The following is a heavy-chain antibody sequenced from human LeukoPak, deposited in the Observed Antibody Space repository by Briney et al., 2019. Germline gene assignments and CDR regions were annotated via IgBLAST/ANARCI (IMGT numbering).Heavy chain of an antibody. Sequence: SETLSLTCTVSGGSISSYYWSWLRQPPGKGLEWSGYIYYSGSTNYNPSLESRVTISVDTSKNQFSLKLSSVTAADTAVYYCARHRTLYDGMDVWGQGTTVTVSS. V-gene: IGHV4-59*08. J-gene: IGHJ6*02. CDR3: ARHRTLYDGMDV. CDR2: IYYSGST. CDR1: GGSISSYY.